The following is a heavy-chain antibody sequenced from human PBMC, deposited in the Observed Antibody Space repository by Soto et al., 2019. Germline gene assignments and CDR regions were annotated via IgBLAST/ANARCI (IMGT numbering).Heavy chain of an antibody. V-gene: IGHV3-23*01. CDR3: AKDGVNTAMGA. D-gene: IGHD5-18*01. Sequence: GGSLRLSCAASGFIFSSHAMSWVRQAPGKGLEWVSSISSSGGSTWYADSVRGRFTVSRDNSKLYLQMNSLRADDTAVYYCAKDGVNTAMGAWGQGTQVTVSS. CDR1: GFIFSSHA. J-gene: IGHJ4*02. CDR2: ISSSGGST.